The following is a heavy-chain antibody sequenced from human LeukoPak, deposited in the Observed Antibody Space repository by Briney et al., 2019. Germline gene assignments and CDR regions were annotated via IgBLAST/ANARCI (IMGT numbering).Heavy chain of an antibody. CDR3: ARDQRITIFGVVSYNWFDP. V-gene: IGHV3-30-3*01. D-gene: IGHD3-3*01. CDR2: ISYDGSNK. Sequence: PGRSLRLSCAASGFTFSSYAMHWVRQAPGKGLEWVAVISYDGSNKYYADSVKGRFTISRDNSKNTLYLQMNSLRAEDRAVYYCARDQRITIFGVVSYNWFDPWGQGTLVTVSS. J-gene: IGHJ5*02. CDR1: GFTFSSYA.